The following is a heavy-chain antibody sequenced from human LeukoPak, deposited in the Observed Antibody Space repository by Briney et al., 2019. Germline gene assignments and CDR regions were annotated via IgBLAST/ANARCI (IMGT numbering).Heavy chain of an antibody. CDR3: ARRWSGWGFPLGAYFDY. CDR1: GYTFTSYY. V-gene: IGHV1-46*01. CDR2: INPSGGST. D-gene: IGHD6-19*01. J-gene: IGHJ4*02. Sequence: ASVKVSCKASGYTFTSYYMHWVRQAPGQGLEWMGIINPSGGSTSYAQKFQGRVTMTRDTSKNQFSLKLSSVTAADTAVYYCARRWSGWGFPLGAYFDYWGQGTLVTVSS.